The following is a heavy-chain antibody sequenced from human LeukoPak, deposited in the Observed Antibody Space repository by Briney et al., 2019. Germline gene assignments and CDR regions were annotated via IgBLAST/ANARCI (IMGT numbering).Heavy chain of an antibody. D-gene: IGHD3-10*01. CDR1: GGSFSGYY. Sequence: PSETLSLTCAVYGGSFSGYYWSWIRQTPGKGLEWIGEINQSGTTNYNPSLKSPVTISVDTSKNQVSLRLTSVTAVDTAVYYCARGNGYGSAFNYKAQYFDYWGPGTLVTVSS. CDR3: ARGNGYGSAFNYKAQYFDY. V-gene: IGHV4-34*01. CDR2: INQSGTT. J-gene: IGHJ4*02.